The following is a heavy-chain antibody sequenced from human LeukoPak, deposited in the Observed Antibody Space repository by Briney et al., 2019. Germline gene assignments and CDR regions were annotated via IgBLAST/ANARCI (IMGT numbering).Heavy chain of an antibody. CDR1: RGPVSSAY. CDR2: MYNSEIT. J-gene: IGHJ4*02. D-gene: IGHD6-19*01. CDR3: ATGHSSGWFDY. Sequence: PSETLSLTCTVSRGPVSSAYWSWIRQPPGKRLEWIGYMYNSEITNYNPSLKSRVTMSLDMSKNQFSLDLTSVSEADTAVYYCATGHSSGWFDYWGQGSLVIVSS. V-gene: IGHV4-59*02.